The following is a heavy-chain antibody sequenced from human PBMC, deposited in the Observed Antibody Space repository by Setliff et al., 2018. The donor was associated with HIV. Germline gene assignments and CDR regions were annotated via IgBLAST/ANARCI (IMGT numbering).Heavy chain of an antibody. J-gene: IGHJ5*02. V-gene: IGHV1-2*02. Sequence: ASVKVSCKVSGYTLVELSMHWVRRAPGQGLEWMGWINPNSGATKYAQNFQGRVTMTRDTSISTAYMDLSSLTSDDTAVYYCALASIVSTARWNHWGRGTLVTVSS. CDR1: GYTLVELS. CDR3: ALASIVSTARWNH. CDR2: INPNSGAT. D-gene: IGHD1-26*01.